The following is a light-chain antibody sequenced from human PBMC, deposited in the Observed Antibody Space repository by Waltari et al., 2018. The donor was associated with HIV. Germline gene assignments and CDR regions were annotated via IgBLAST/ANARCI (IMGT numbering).Light chain of an antibody. CDR1: QSVNRN. Sequence: EILMTKSPATLSMTPREIATLSFRASQSVNRNLAWYQEKPCQAPRLLIYGASTRATGIPARFSCSGSGTDFTLTISSLQSEDFAVYYCQQYHSWPPMHTFGQGTKLEIK. CDR2: GAS. V-gene: IGKV3-15*01. CDR3: QQYHSWPPMHT. J-gene: IGKJ2*01.